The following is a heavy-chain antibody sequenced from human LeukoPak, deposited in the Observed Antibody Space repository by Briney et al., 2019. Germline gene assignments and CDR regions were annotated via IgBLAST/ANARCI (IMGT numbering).Heavy chain of an antibody. V-gene: IGHV5-51*01. Sequence: GESPKISCKGPGHSFINYWIAWVRQTPGKGLEWIGIIFPGDSHTRYSPSFQGQVTISADMSIDTAYLQWSSLRASDTAMYYCARIAATWYGGSWGQGTLVFVSS. D-gene: IGHD2-15*01. J-gene: IGHJ4*02. CDR1: GHSFINYW. CDR2: IFPGDSHT. CDR3: ARIAATWYGGS.